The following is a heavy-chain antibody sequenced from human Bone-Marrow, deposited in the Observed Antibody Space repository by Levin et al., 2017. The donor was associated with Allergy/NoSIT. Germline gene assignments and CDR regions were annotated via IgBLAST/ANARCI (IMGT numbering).Heavy chain of an antibody. Sequence: PGGSLRLSCAASGFTFSDYYMSWIRQAPGKGLEWVSYISSSGSTIYYADSVKGRFTISRDNAKNSLYLQMNSLRAEDTAVYYCARDSSSSSHTIYYYYYGMDVWGQGTTVTVSS. V-gene: IGHV3-11*01. CDR2: ISSSGSTI. CDR1: GFTFSDYY. CDR3: ARDSSSSSHTIYYYYYGMDV. J-gene: IGHJ6*02. D-gene: IGHD6-6*01.